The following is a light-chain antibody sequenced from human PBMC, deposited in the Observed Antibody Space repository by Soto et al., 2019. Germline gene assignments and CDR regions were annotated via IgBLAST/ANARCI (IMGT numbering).Light chain of an antibody. CDR3: QQYYNWPLT. CDR1: QSVDSN. Sequence: EIAMTQSPATLSVSPGERIILSCRTSQSVDSNLAWYQQKPGQAPRLLIYGASTRATGIPARFSGSGSETEFTLTISSLQSEDFAVYYCQQYYNWPLTFGGGTKVEIK. V-gene: IGKV3-15*01. J-gene: IGKJ4*01. CDR2: GAS.